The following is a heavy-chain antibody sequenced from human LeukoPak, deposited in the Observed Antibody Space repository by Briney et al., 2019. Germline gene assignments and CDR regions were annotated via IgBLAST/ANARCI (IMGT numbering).Heavy chain of an antibody. Sequence: PGASLRLSCAAPGFTFSNYAMTWVRQAPGKGLEWVSAISGSGGSTYYADSVKGRFTISRDNSKNTLYLQMNSLRAEDTAVYYCAKAGDFWSGYYYYYYGVDVWGQGTTVTVSS. CDR1: GFTFSNYA. J-gene: IGHJ6*02. D-gene: IGHD3-3*01. CDR3: AKAGDFWSGYYYYYYGVDV. V-gene: IGHV3-23*01. CDR2: ISGSGGST.